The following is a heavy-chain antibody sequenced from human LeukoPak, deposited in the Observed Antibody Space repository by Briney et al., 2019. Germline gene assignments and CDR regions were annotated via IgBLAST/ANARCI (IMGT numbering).Heavy chain of an antibody. CDR3: AGGPPEYGSGSKGFDP. Sequence: SETLSLTCAVYGGSFSGYYWSWIRQPPGKGLEWIGEINHSGSTNYNPSLKSRVTISVDTSKNQFSLKLSSVTAADTAVYYCAGGPPEYGSGSKGFDPWGQGTLVTVSS. J-gene: IGHJ5*02. CDR1: GGSFSGYY. CDR2: INHSGST. V-gene: IGHV4-34*01. D-gene: IGHD3-10*01.